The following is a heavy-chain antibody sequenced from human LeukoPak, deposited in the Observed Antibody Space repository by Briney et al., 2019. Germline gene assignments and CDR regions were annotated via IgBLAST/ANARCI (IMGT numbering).Heavy chain of an antibody. D-gene: IGHD2/OR15-2a*01. V-gene: IGHV3-7*01. J-gene: IGHJ4*02. CDR2: INQDGSEK. Sequence: GGSLRLSCVDSEVIFSNFWMTWVRQAPGKGLEWVANINQDGSEKYSADSVRGRFTISRDNAKNSLYLQMDSLRVEDMAVYFCARISFRSPDYWGQGTLVTISS. CDR1: EVIFSNFW. CDR3: ARISFRSPDY.